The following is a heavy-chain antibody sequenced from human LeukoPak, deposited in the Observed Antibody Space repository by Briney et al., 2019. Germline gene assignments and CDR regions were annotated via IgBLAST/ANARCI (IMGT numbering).Heavy chain of an antibody. CDR1: GGSFSDYS. D-gene: IGHD3-9*01. CDR3: ARGLRFVRYFDLLLPHFDF. CDR2: INHSGRT. V-gene: IGHV4-34*01. Sequence: SETLSLTCAVYGGSFSDYSWSRLRQSPGKGLEWIGEINHSGRTYYNPSLKSRLTISVDTSNNQFSLKLTSVTAADTAVYYCARGLRFVRYFDLLLPHFDFWGQGTLVTVSS. J-gene: IGHJ4*02.